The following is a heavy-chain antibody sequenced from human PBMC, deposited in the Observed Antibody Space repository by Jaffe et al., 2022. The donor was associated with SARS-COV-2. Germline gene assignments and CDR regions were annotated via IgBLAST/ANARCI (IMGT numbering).Heavy chain of an antibody. V-gene: IGHV4-61*02. D-gene: IGHD6-6*01. CDR1: GGSISSGSYY. J-gene: IGHJ6*02. Sequence: QVQLQESGPGLVKPSQTLSLTCTVSGGSISSGSYYWSWIRQPAGKGLEWIGRIYTSGSTNYNPSLKSRVTISVDTSKNQFSLKLSSVTAADTAVYYCARFSIAARYYYGMDVWGQGTTVTVSS. CDR3: ARFSIAARYYYGMDV. CDR2: IYTSGST.